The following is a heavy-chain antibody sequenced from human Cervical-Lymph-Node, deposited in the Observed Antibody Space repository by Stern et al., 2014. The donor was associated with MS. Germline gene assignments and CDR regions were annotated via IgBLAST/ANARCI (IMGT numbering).Heavy chain of an antibody. Sequence: VHLVESGAEVKKPGASMKVSCKASGCTFTDYAINWVRQVPGKGLEWMGGIVPAYSHAIYCPRFEGRVTITADKSTTTAYLAVGSLTAEVTGVYYCAREGGECCSGDTCDLVCYYFGMDVWGQGTTVTVSS. D-gene: IGHD2-15*01. V-gene: IGHV1-69*06. CDR1: GCTFTDYA. J-gene: IGHJ6*02. CDR3: AREGGECCSGDTCDLVCYYFGMDV. CDR2: IVPAYSHA.